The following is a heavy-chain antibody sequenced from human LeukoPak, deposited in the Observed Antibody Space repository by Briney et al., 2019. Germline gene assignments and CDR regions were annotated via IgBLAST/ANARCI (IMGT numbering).Heavy chain of an antibody. Sequence: SGGSLRLSCVASGFSFSSYWMAWVRQAPGNGLEWVANIKYDGSHKYYVDSVKGRFTISRDNAKNSVYLQMNSLRVDDTAVYFCASSHDSSGNDWGQGTMVTVSS. J-gene: IGHJ4*02. V-gene: IGHV3-7*01. CDR2: IKYDGSHK. CDR3: ASSHDSSGND. CDR1: GFSFSSYW. D-gene: IGHD3-22*01.